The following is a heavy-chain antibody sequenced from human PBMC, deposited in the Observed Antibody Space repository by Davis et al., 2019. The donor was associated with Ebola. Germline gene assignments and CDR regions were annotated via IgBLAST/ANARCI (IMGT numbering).Heavy chain of an antibody. CDR3: ARAVPGNRRFDH. D-gene: IGHD1-14*01. CDR1: GFTFSTYA. V-gene: IGHV3-23*01. CDR2: ISNSGGST. Sequence: PGGSLRLSCAAAGFTFSTYALSWVRQAPGKGLEWVSSISNSGGSTYYGDSVKGQSTISRDNSRDTLYLQMNSLGVEDTAVYYCARAVPGNRRFDHWGQGTLVTVSS. J-gene: IGHJ4*02.